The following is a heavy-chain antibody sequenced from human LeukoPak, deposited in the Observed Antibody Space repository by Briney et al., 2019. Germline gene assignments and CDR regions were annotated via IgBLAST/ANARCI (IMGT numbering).Heavy chain of an antibody. CDR1: GFSISSNY. Sequence: GGSLRLSCAASGFSISSNYMTWVRQAPGKGLEWVSVIYSGGATYFADSVKGRFTISRDNSKNTLYLQMNSLRVDDTATYYCAKGVGVRGIIPQTLDYWGRGTLVLVSS. J-gene: IGHJ4*02. CDR2: IYSGGAT. V-gene: IGHV3-53*01. CDR3: AKGVGVRGIIPQTLDY. D-gene: IGHD3-10*01.